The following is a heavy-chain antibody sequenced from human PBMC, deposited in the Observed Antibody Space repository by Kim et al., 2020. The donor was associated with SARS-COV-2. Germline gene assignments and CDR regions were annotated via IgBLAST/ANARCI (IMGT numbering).Heavy chain of an antibody. J-gene: IGHJ6*02. V-gene: IGHV3-33*01. CDR1: GFTFSSYG. CDR3: ARVSYDILFAYYYGMDV. D-gene: IGHD3-9*01. Sequence: GGSLRLSCAASGFTFSSYGMHWVRQAPGKGLEWVAVIWYDGSNKYYADSVKGRFTISRDNSKNTLYLQMNSLRAEDTAMYYCARVSYDILFAYYYGMDVWGQGTTVTVSS. CDR2: IWYDGSNK.